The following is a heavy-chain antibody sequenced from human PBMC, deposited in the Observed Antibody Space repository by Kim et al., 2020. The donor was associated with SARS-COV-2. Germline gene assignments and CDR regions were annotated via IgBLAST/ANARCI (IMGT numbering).Heavy chain of an antibody. CDR2: IIPIFGTA. D-gene: IGHD3-10*01. CDR3: ARDGDYGSGSYSPNPTFDY. V-gene: IGHV1-69*13. J-gene: IGHJ4*02. Sequence: SVKVSCKASGGTFSSYAISWVRQAPGQWLEWMGGIIPIFGTANYAQKFQGRVTITADESTSTAYMELSSLRSEDTAVYYCARDGDYGSGSYSPNPTFDYWGQGTLVTVSS. CDR1: GGTFSSYA.